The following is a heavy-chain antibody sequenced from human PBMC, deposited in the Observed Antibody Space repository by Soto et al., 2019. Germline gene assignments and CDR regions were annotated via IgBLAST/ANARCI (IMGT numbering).Heavy chain of an antibody. CDR2: IIPIFGTA. Sequence: QVQLVQSGAEVKKPGSSVKVSCKASGGTFSSYAISWVRQAPGQGLEWMGGIIPIFGTANYAQKFQGRVTITADEHTIXAYMELSSLRSEDTAVYYCATPGITMIVALAPLQHWGQGTLVTVSS. J-gene: IGHJ1*01. V-gene: IGHV1-69*12. D-gene: IGHD3-22*01. CDR1: GGTFSSYA. CDR3: ATPGITMIVALAPLQH.